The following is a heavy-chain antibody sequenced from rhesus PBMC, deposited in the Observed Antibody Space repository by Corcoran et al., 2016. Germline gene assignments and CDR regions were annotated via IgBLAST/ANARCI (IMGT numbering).Heavy chain of an antibody. Sequence: QVQLVQSGAEVKKPGSSVKVSCKASGYTFTAYYLHWVRPAPRQGLEWMGWINPYSGNTKYAPKFQGRGTETRDTSTSTAYMELSSLRSEDTAVYYCTRSAGRDWYFDLWGPGTPITISS. J-gene: IGHJ2*01. D-gene: IGHD1-44*01. V-gene: IGHV1S2*01. CDR3: TRSAGRDWYFDL. CDR1: GYTFTAYY. CDR2: INPYSGNT.